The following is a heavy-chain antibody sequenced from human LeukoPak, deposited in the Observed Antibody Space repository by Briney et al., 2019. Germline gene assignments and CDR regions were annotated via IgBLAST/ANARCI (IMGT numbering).Heavy chain of an antibody. D-gene: IGHD4-23*01. CDR3: ARAVAGGKPSGFDP. J-gene: IGHJ5*02. CDR2: IYYSGST. CDR1: GGSISSSSYY. Sequence: SETLSLTCTVSGGSISSSSYYWGWIRQPPGKGLEWIGSIYYSGSTYYNPSLKSRVTISIDTSENQFSLKLSSVTAADTAVYYCARAVAGGKPSGFDPWGQGTLVTVSS. V-gene: IGHV4-39*01.